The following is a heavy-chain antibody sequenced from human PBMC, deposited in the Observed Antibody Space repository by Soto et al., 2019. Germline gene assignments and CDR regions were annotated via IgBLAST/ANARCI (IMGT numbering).Heavy chain of an antibody. V-gene: IGHV3-48*03. CDR1: GFTFSSYE. D-gene: IGHD2-2*02. Sequence: ESGGGLVQPGGSLRLSCAASGFTFSSYEMNWVRQAPGKGLEWVSYISSSGSTIYYADSVKGRFTISRDNAKNSLYLQMNSLRAEDTAVYYCAIPYTADAFDIWGQGTMVTVSS. CDR3: AIPYTADAFDI. J-gene: IGHJ3*02. CDR2: ISSSGSTI.